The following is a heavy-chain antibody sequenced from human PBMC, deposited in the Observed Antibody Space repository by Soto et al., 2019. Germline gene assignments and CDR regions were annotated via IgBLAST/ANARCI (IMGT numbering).Heavy chain of an antibody. V-gene: IGHV4-31*03. Sequence: QVQLQESGPGLVKPSQTLSLTCTVSGGSISSGGYYWSWIRQHPGKGLEWIGYIYYSGSTYYNPSLKSRVTISVATSKNQFSLKLSSVTAADTAVYYCARTCSSTSCYTGGSAVAGTVWGQGTLVTVSS. CDR1: GGSISSGGYY. CDR3: ARTCSSTSCYTGGSAVAGTV. CDR2: IYYSGST. D-gene: IGHD2-2*02. J-gene: IGHJ4*02.